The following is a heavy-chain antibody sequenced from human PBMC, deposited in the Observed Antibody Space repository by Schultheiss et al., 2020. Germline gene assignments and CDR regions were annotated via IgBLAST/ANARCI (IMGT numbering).Heavy chain of an antibody. CDR1: GFTFSNYA. V-gene: IGHV3-30*18. CDR3: AKDTESGSYWVGYYYGMDV. CDR2: ISYDGSNK. D-gene: IGHD1-26*01. Sequence: GESLKISCAASGFTFSNYAMHWVRQAPGKGLEWVAVISYDGSNKYYADSVKGRFTISRDNSKNTLYLQMNSLRAEDTAVYYCAKDTESGSYWVGYYYGMDVWGQGTTVTVSS. J-gene: IGHJ6*02.